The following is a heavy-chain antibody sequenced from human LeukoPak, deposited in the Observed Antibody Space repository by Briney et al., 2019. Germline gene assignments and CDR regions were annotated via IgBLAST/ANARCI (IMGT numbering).Heavy chain of an antibody. CDR2: ISSNGDNT. Sequence: PGGSLRLSCAASGFTFSNYVMHWVRQAPGKGLEYVSAISSNGDNTYYANSVKGRFTISRDNSKNTLYLQMGSLRSEDMAVYYCARSSGRDKDWFDPWGQGTLVTVSS. D-gene: IGHD3-10*01. CDR3: ARSSGRDKDWFDP. CDR1: GFTFSNYV. J-gene: IGHJ5*02. V-gene: IGHV3-64*01.